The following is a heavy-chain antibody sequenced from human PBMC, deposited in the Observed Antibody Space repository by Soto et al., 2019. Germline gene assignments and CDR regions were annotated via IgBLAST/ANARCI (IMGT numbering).Heavy chain of an antibody. V-gene: IGHV6-1*01. CDR1: GDSVSSNSAV. Sequence: SQTLSLTCAISGDSVSSNSAVWNWIRQSPSRGLEWLGRTYYRSQWHYEYAVFVQSRISIDPDTSKNHFSLQLNSVTPEDMAVYYCVRLVGNSWLDHWGQGTLVTVSS. CDR2: TYYRSQWHY. CDR3: VRLVGNSWLDH. J-gene: IGHJ4*02. D-gene: IGHD4-4*01.